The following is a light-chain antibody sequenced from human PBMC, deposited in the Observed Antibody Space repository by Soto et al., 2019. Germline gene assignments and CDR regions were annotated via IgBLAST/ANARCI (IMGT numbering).Light chain of an antibody. CDR1: SSDVGGYNY. Sequence: QSVLTQPPSASGSPGQSVTISCTGTSSDVGGYNYVSWYQQYPGRAPKLMIYEVTKRPSGVPDRFSGSKSGNTASLTVSGLQAEDEADYYCSSYAASNNVYVVFGGGTQLTVL. CDR3: SSYAASNNVYVV. J-gene: IGLJ3*02. CDR2: EVT. V-gene: IGLV2-8*01.